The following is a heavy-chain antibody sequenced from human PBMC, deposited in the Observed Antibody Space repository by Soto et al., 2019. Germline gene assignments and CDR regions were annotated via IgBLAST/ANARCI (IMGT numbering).Heavy chain of an antibody. CDR3: ATLAVAGTSVYNWFDP. CDR1: GYSFTSYW. D-gene: IGHD6-19*01. V-gene: IGHV5-51*01. CDR2: IYPGDPDT. J-gene: IGHJ5*02. Sequence: GESLKISCKGSGYSFTSYWIGWVRQMPGKGLEWMGIIYPGDPDTRYSPSFQGQVTISADKSISTAYLQWSSLKASDTAMYYCATLAVAGTSVYNWFDPWGQGTQVTVSS.